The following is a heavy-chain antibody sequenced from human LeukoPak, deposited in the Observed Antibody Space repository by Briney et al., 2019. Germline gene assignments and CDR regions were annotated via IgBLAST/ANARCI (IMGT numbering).Heavy chain of an antibody. CDR3: AKDSLTGTGPYYFDC. J-gene: IGHJ4*02. V-gene: IGHV3-30*02. CDR1: GFTFSSYG. CDR2: IQYDGINK. D-gene: IGHD3-9*01. Sequence: PGGSLRLSCATSGFTFSSYGMYWVRQAPGKGLEWLAFIQYDGINKYYADSVKGRFTISRDNSKNTLYLQMNSLRAEDTAVYYCAKDSLTGTGPYYFDCWGQGTLVTVSS.